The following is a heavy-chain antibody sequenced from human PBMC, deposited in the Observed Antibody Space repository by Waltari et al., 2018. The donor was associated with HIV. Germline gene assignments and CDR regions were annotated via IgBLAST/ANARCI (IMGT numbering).Heavy chain of an antibody. CDR1: GGSISGYY. Sequence: QVQLQESGPGLVKPSETLSLTCPVSGGSISGYYWSLIRQPGGKGLEWIGRMSTSGSTNYNASLESRVTMSVDTSKNQFSLKLSSVTAADTAVYYCARENDTSWRALGHWGQGTLVTVSS. V-gene: IGHV4-4*07. D-gene: IGHD3-16*01. CDR2: MSTSGST. CDR3: ARENDTSWRALGH. J-gene: IGHJ4*02.